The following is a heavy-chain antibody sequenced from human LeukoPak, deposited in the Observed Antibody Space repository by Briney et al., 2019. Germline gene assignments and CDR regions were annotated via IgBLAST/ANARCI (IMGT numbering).Heavy chain of an antibody. Sequence: GASVKVSCKASGYTFTSYYMHWVRQAPGQGLEWMGIINPSGGSTSYAQSFQGRVTMTTDTSTNTAYMDLRSLSSDDTAVYYCGRVDMATTKDYWGQGTLVTVSS. D-gene: IGHD5-24*01. CDR3: GRVDMATTKDY. V-gene: IGHV1-46*01. CDR2: INPSGGST. J-gene: IGHJ4*02. CDR1: GYTFTSYY.